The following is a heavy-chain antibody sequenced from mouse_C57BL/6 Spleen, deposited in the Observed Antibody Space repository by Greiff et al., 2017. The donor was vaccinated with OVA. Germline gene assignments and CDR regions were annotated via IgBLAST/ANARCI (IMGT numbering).Heavy chain of an antibody. CDR3: ARVYGSYFDY. CDR1: GFTFSDYG. CDR2: ISSGSSTI. Sequence: EVNVVESGGGLVKPGGSLKLSCAASGFTFSDYGMHWVRQAPEKGLEWVAYISSGSSTIYYADTVQGRFTISRDNAKNSLFLQMTSLRSDVTAMYYCARVYGSYFDYWGQGTTLTVSS. J-gene: IGHJ2*01. D-gene: IGHD1-1*01. V-gene: IGHV5-17*01.